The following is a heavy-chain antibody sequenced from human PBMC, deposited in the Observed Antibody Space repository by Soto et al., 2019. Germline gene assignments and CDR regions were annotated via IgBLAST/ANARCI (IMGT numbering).Heavy chain of an antibody. V-gene: IGHV4-59*01. CDR3: AKPPIHQSVYWYFDL. J-gene: IGHJ2*01. D-gene: IGHD5-18*01. CDR2: IYYSGST. CDR1: GGSISSYY. Sequence: PSETLSLTCTVSGGSISSYYWSWIRQPPGKGLEWIGYIYYSGSTNYNPSLKSRVTISVDTSKNQFSLKLSSVTAADTAVYYCAKPPIHQSVYWYFDLWGRGTLVTVSS.